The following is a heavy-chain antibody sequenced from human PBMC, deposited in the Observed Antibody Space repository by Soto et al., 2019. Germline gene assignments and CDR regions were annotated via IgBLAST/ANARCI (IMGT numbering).Heavy chain of an antibody. CDR2: ISYDGSNK. Sequence: WGSLLLSWAAYGLTFSIYAMHWVRQAPGKGLEWVAVISYDGSNKYYADSVKGRFTISRDNSKNTLYLQMNSLRAEDTAVYYCARDTGLFPSRTFDYWGQGTLVTVSS. CDR1: GLTFSIYA. D-gene: IGHD3-22*01. CDR3: ARDTGLFPSRTFDY. J-gene: IGHJ4*02. V-gene: IGHV3-30-3*01.